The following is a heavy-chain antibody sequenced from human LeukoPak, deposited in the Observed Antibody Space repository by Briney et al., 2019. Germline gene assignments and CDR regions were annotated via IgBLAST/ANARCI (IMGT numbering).Heavy chain of an antibody. Sequence: ASVKVSCKASGYTFTSYDINWVRQAPGQGLEWMGWISAYNGNTNYAQKLQGRVTMTTDTSTSTAYMELRSLRSDDTAVYYCAVAYSSSWYLMPFDIWGQGTMVTVSS. CDR3: AVAYSSSWYLMPFDI. CDR1: GYTFTSYD. V-gene: IGHV1-18*01. J-gene: IGHJ3*02. CDR2: ISAYNGNT. D-gene: IGHD6-13*01.